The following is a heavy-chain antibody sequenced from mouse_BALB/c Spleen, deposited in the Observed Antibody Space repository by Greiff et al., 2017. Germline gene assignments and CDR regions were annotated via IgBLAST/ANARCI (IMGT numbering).Heavy chain of an antibody. J-gene: IGHJ4*01. D-gene: IGHD1-1*01. Sequence: EVKLVESGGGLVQPGGSLRLSCATSGFTFTDYYMSWVRQPPGKALEWLGFIRNKANGYTTEYSASVKGRFTISRDNSQSILYLQMNTLRAEDSATYYCARYYYGSSSNAMDYWGQGTSVTVSS. V-gene: IGHV7-3*02. CDR3: ARYYYGSSSNAMDY. CDR1: GFTFTDYY. CDR2: IRNKANGYTT.